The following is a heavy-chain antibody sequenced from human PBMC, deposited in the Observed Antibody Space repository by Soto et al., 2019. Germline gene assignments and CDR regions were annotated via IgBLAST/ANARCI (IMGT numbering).Heavy chain of an antibody. CDR2: ISGSGGST. CDR3: AKVRGTVWDYYHMDV. D-gene: IGHD1-1*01. CDR1: GFTFSSYA. V-gene: IGHV3-23*01. J-gene: IGHJ6*03. Sequence: GGSLRLSCTASGFTFSSYAMSWVRQAPGKGLEWVSGISGSGGSTYYADSVKGRFTISRDNSKNTLYLQVNSLRAEDTAVYYCAKVRGTVWDYYHMDVWGKGTTVTVSS.